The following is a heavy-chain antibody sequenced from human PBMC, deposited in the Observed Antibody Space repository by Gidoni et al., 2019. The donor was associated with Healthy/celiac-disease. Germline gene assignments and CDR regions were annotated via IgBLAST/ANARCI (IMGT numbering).Heavy chain of an antibody. D-gene: IGHD5-12*01. CDR2: ISWNSGSI. CDR1: GFTFDAYA. V-gene: IGHV3-9*01. CDR3: AKDRDAEMATINAFDI. J-gene: IGHJ3*02. Sequence: EVQLVESGGVLVQPGRSLRLSCAASGFTFDAYAMHWVRQAPGKGLEWVSGISWNSGSIGYADSVKGRFTISRDNAKNSLYLQMNSLRAEDTALYYCAKDRDAEMATINAFDIWGQGTMVTVSS.